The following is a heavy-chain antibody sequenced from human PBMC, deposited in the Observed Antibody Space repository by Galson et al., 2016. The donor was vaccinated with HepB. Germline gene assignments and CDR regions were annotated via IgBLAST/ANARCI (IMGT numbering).Heavy chain of an antibody. V-gene: IGHV3-23*01. CDR3: AKAKLVVGSAYEY. CDR1: GFSFSTSG. Sequence: SLRLSCAASGFSFSTSGMSWVRQTPGRGLEWVSGITGSGGTTHYADSVKGRFTISRDNSKNTLYLYMNSLRAGDTAVYYCAKAKLVVGSAYEYWGQGTLVTVSS. J-gene: IGHJ4*02. D-gene: IGHD2-21*01. CDR2: ITGSGGTT.